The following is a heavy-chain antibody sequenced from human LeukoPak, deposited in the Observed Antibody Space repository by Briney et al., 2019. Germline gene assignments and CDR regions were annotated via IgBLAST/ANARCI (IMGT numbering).Heavy chain of an antibody. CDR3: AHQEAGLFDY. V-gene: IGHV4-38-2*02. CDR1: GYSISSGYY. J-gene: IGHJ4*02. Sequence: SETLSLTCTVSGYSISSGYYWGWIRQPPGKGLEWIGSIYRSGSTSYNPSLKSRVTISVDTSQNQFSLNLISMTAADTAVYYCAHQEAGLFDYWGQGTLVTVSS. D-gene: IGHD6-13*01. CDR2: IYRSGST.